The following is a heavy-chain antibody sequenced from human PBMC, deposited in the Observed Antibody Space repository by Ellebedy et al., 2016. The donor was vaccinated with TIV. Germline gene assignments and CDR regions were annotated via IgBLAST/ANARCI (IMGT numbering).Heavy chain of an antibody. J-gene: IGHJ4*02. CDR1: GFIFSSYA. CDR3: AKNDYGDYASGFDY. V-gene: IGHV3-23*01. Sequence: GESLKISXAASGFIFSSYAMSWVRQAPGKGLEWVSAISGSGGSTYYADSVKGRFTISRDNSKNTLYLQMNSLRAEDTAVYYCAKNDYGDYASGFDYWGQGTLVTVSS. D-gene: IGHD4-17*01. CDR2: ISGSGGST.